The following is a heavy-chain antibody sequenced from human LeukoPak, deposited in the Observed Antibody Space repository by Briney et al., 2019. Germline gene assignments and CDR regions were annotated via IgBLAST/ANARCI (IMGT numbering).Heavy chain of an antibody. CDR2: ISWNSSSI. V-gene: IGHV3-9*01. CDR1: GFTFDDYA. Sequence: PGGSLRLFCAASGFTFDDYAMHWVRHAPGKGLEWVSGISWNSSSIGYADSVKGRFTISRDNAKNSLYLQMNSLRAEDTALYYCAKEKGYYDILTGYSPFDYWGQGTLVTVSS. CDR3: AKEKGYYDILTGYSPFDY. J-gene: IGHJ4*02. D-gene: IGHD3-9*01.